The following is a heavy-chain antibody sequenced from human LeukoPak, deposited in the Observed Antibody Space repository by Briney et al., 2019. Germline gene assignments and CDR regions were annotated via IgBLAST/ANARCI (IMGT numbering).Heavy chain of an antibody. J-gene: IGHJ6*03. CDR2: IFHTVTT. CDR3: ARTTEGGYSYGYFYYYYMDV. Sequence: PSETLSLICAVFGGSISSSNWWSWVRQPPGKGLEWIGRIFHTVTTDYKTSFKGRGTISVDKSTNQSSLQLTSATAPDTAVYYCARTTEGGYSYGYFYYYYMDVWGKGTTVTISS. CDR1: GGSISSSNW. D-gene: IGHD5-18*01. V-gene: IGHV4-4*02.